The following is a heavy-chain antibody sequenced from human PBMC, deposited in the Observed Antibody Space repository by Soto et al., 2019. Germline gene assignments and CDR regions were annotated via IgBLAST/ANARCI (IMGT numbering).Heavy chain of an antibody. CDR2: IIPIFGTA. V-gene: IGHV1-69*13. Sequence: ASVKVSCKASGGTFSSYAISWVRQATGQGLEWMGGIIPIFGTANYAQKFQGRVTITADESTSTAYMELSSLRSEDTAVYYCAKDQSRAMVTNYYYGMDVWGQGTTVTVSS. D-gene: IGHD5-18*01. CDR3: AKDQSRAMVTNYYYGMDV. CDR1: GGTFSSYA. J-gene: IGHJ6*02.